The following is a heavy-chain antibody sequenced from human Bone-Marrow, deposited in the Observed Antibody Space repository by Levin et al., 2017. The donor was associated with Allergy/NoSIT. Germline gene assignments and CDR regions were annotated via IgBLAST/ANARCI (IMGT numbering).Heavy chain of an antibody. CDR1: GFTFSHYS. CDR2: ISSRSSYR. J-gene: IGHJ4*02. V-gene: IGHV3-21*01. D-gene: IGHD3-10*01. Sequence: ETLSLTCAASGFTFSHYSMNWVRQAPGKGLEWVSSISSRSSYRYYGDSVKGRFTISRDNAKNALYLQMNSLRGEDTAMYYCARDLNGSGSYGDYWGQGTLVTVSS. CDR3: ARDLNGSGSYGDY.